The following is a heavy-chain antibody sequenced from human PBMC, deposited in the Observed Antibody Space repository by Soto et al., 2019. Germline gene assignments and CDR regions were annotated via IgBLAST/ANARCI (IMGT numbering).Heavy chain of an antibody. Sequence: ASVKVSCKASGYTFTSYAMHWVRQAPGQRLEWMGWINAGNGNTKYSQKFQGRVTITRDTSARTAYMELSSLRSEDTAVYYCAGGGVVLSAMYVWGQGTTVTVS. D-gene: IGHD2-2*01. CDR1: GYTFTSYA. CDR3: AGGGVVLSAMYV. V-gene: IGHV1-3*01. CDR2: INAGNGNT. J-gene: IGHJ6*02.